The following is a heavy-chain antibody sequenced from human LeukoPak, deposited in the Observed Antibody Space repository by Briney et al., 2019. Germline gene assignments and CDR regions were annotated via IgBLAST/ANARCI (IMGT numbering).Heavy chain of an antibody. CDR3: AAVFGSGYYYYFDY. D-gene: IGHD3-22*01. CDR2: LAVSSGNT. Sequence: GASVKVSCKASGFSFSSSSMQWVRQARGRRLEWIGWLAVSSGNTNYAQKFQGRVTITRDMSTSTAYMELSSLRSEDTALYYCAAVFGSGYYYYFDYWGQGSLVTVSS. V-gene: IGHV1-58*02. J-gene: IGHJ4*02. CDR1: GFSFSSSS.